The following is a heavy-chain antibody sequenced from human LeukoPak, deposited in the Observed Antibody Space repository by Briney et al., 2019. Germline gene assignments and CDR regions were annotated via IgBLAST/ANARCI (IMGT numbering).Heavy chain of an antibody. CDR1: GFTFSSYW. CDR3: ARAGYHFSFDY. Sequence: GGSLRLSCAASGFTFSSYWMHWVRQAPGKGLVWVSRINSDGRSTSYADSVKGRFTISRDNSKNTLYLQMNSLRAEDTAVYYCARAGYHFSFDYWGQGTLVTVSS. J-gene: IGHJ4*02. V-gene: IGHV3-74*01. CDR2: INSDGRST. D-gene: IGHD5-12*01.